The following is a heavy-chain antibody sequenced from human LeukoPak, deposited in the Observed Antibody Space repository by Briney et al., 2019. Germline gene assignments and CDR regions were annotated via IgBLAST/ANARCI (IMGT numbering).Heavy chain of an antibody. V-gene: IGHV3-33*01. CDR2: IWYDGSNK. Sequence: PGRSLRLSCAASGFTFSSFGMHWVRQAPGKGLEWVAVIWYDGSNKYYADSVKGRFTISRDNSKNTLYLQMNSLRAEDTAVYYCARATPDYYGMDVWGQGTTVTVSS. CDR1: GFTFSSFG. J-gene: IGHJ6*02. CDR3: ARATPDYYGMDV.